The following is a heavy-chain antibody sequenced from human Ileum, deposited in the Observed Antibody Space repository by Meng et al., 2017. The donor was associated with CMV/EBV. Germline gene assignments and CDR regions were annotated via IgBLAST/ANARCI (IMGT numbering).Heavy chain of an antibody. CDR3: VRSSLYGDPYFFDS. D-gene: IGHD2-21*01. J-gene: IGHJ5*01. CDR2: ITIYNGNT. CDR1: GYTFTYPF. Sequence: QIQVVQPGAEVEPTGTSVKISCKASGYTFTYPFLHWVRQAPGQALEWMGWITIYNGNTHYAQRFQDRLTITRHNSLHTAYMELNSLTSRDTGVYFCVRSSLYGDPYFFDSWGQGTLVTVSS. V-gene: IGHV1-45*02.